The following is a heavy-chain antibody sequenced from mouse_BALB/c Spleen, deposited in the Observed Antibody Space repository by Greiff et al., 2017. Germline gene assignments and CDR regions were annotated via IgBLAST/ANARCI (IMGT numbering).Heavy chain of an antibody. Sequence: HLVESGGGLVKPGGSLKLSCAASGFTFSSYTMSWVRQTPEKRLEWVATISSGGSYTYYPDSVKGRFTISRDNAKNTLYLQMSSLKSEDTAMYYCTRNYRYDDAMDYWGQGTSVTVSS. CDR2: ISSGGSYT. D-gene: IGHD2-14*01. CDR3: TRNYRYDDAMDY. J-gene: IGHJ4*01. CDR1: GFTFSSYT. V-gene: IGHV5-6-4*01.